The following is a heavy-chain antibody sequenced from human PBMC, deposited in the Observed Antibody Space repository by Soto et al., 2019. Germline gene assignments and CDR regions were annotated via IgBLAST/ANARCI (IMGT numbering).Heavy chain of an antibody. CDR3: ARMYSSGSGRFHS. V-gene: IGHV4-39*07. CDR1: GYAIVAGGYC. CDR2: FYSSASI. Sequence: SETQSLTGFASGYAIVAGGYCLSCMGHEPWNGLEWIGSFYSSASIIYNPSLRSQVSISGDTSSNQFSMRLTSVTAADTDRHYCARMYSSGSGRFHSWGKVTLVTVSS. D-gene: IGHD6-19*01. J-gene: IGHJ5*01.